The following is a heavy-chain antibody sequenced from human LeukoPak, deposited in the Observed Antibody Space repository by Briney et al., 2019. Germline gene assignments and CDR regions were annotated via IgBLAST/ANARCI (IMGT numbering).Heavy chain of an antibody. CDR3: ARLIGPPMVRGVIELGLLDY. V-gene: IGHV4-59*01. CDR2: IYYSGST. J-gene: IGHJ4*02. D-gene: IGHD3-10*01. CDR1: GGSISSYY. Sequence: SETLSLTCTVSGGSISSYYWSWIRQPPGKGLEWIGYIYYSGSTNYNPSLKSRVTISVDTSKNQFSLKLSSVTAADTAVYYCARLIGPPMVRGVIELGLLDYWGQGTLVTVSS.